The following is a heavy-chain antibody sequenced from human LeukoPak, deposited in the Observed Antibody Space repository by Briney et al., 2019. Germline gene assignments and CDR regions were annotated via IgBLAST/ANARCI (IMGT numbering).Heavy chain of an antibody. CDR2: INHSGST. CDR3: AREAEYSSGWYP. Sequence: PSETLSLTCAVYGGSFSGYYWSWIRQPPGKGLEWIGEINHSGSTNYNPSLKSRVTISVDTSKNQFPLKLSSVTAADTAVYYCAREAEYSSGWYPWGQGTLVTVSS. V-gene: IGHV4-34*01. J-gene: IGHJ5*02. D-gene: IGHD6-19*01. CDR1: GGSFSGYY.